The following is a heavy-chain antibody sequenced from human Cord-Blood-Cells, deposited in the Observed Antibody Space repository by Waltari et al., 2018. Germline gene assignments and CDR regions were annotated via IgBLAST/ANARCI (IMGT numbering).Heavy chain of an antibody. Sequence: EVQLLESGGGLVQPGGSLRLSCAASGFTVSIYAMSWVRQVPGKGLEWVSAISGSGGSTYYADSVKGRFTISRDNSKNTLYLQMNSLRAEDTAVYYCAKDHGGNSYFDYWGQGTLVTVSS. CDR1: GFTVSIYA. CDR3: AKDHGGNSYFDY. D-gene: IGHD2-21*02. V-gene: IGHV3-23*01. J-gene: IGHJ4*02. CDR2: ISGSGGST.